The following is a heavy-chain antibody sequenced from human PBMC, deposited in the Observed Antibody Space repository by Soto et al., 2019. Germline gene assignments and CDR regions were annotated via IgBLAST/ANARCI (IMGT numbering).Heavy chain of an antibody. V-gene: IGHV5-51*01. CDR1: GYSFTSYW. Sequence: EVQLVQSGAEVKKPGESLRISCKGSGYSFTSYWIVWVRQMPGQGLEWMGIIHPGDSDTRHSPSLQGQVTISVDNSISTAYLQWSSLKASDNAIYYCARQSGALGNYFYGMDVWGQGTTVTVSS. CDR3: ARQSGALGNYFYGMDV. CDR2: IHPGDSDT. D-gene: IGHD7-27*01. J-gene: IGHJ6*02.